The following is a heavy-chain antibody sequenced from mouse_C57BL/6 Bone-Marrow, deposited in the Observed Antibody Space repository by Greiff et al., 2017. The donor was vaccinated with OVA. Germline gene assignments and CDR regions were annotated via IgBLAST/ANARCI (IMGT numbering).Heavy chain of an antibody. Sequence: EVQGVESGGGLVQPGGSLKLSCAASGFTFSDYYMYWVRQTPEKRLEWVAYISNGGGSTYYPDTVKGRFTISRDNAKNTLYLQMSRLKSEDTAMYYCARHGDYAYFDYWGQGTTLTVSS. D-gene: IGHD2-4*01. J-gene: IGHJ2*01. CDR2: ISNGGGST. CDR1: GFTFSDYY. V-gene: IGHV5-12*01. CDR3: ARHGDYAYFDY.